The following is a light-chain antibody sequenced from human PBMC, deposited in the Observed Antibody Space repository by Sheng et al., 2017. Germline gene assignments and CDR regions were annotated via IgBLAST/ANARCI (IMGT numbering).Light chain of an antibody. V-gene: IGKV3-20*01. J-gene: IGKJ4*01. CDR1: QSVSSSY. CDR2: GAS. CDR3: QQYNDWPLT. Sequence: EIVLTQSPGTLSLSPGERATLSCRASQSVSSSYLAWYQQKPGQAPRLLIYGASSRATGIPDRFSGSGSGTEFTLTISSLQSEDFAVYFCQQYNDWPLTFGEGPRWRSN.